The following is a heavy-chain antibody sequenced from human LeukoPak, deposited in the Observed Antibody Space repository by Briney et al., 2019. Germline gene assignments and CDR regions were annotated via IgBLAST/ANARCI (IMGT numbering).Heavy chain of an antibody. CDR2: ISSSGSTI. V-gene: IGHV3-48*03. CDR3: ARGGWYPYYFDY. Sequence: QPGGSLRLSCAASGFTFSSYERNWVRQAPGKGLEGVSYISSSGSTIYYADSVKGRFTISRDNAKNSLYLQMNSLRAEDTAVYYCARGGWYPYYFDYWGQGTLVTVSS. D-gene: IGHD6-19*01. J-gene: IGHJ4*02. CDR1: GFTFSSYE.